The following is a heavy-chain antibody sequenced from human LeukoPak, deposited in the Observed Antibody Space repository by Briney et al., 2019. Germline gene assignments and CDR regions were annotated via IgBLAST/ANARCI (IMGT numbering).Heavy chain of an antibody. CDR3: AKAVWFGEFDYYFFGLDV. V-gene: IGHV3-23*01. J-gene: IGHJ6*02. CDR1: GFTFSSYA. Sequence: GGSVRHSCAASGFTFSSYAMSWVRQAPGKGLEWVSAISGSGGDTYYADSVKGRFTFSRVNSKNTLYLQMNSLRPEDTALYYCAKAVWFGEFDYYFFGLDVWGQGTTVTVSS. D-gene: IGHD3-10*01. CDR2: ISGSGGDT.